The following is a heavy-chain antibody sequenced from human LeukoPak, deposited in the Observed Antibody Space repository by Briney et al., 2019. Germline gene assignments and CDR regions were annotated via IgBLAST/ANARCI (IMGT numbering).Heavy chain of an antibody. J-gene: IGHJ6*03. CDR1: GYTFTSYY. D-gene: IGHD5-18*01. Sequence: ASVKVSCKASGYTFTSYYMHWVRQAPGKGLEWMGLINPSGSSTSYGQKFKGRVTMTRDTSTSTVYMELSSLRSEDTAVYYCARGPINSSGYYYMDVWGKGTTVTVSS. CDR2: INPSGSST. CDR3: ARGPINSSGYYYMDV. V-gene: IGHV1-46*03.